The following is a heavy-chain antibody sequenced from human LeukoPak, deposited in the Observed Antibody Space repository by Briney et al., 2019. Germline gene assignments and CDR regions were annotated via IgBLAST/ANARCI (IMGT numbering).Heavy chain of an antibody. CDR2: IYSGGST. V-gene: IGHV3-53*01. CDR1: GLTVSNS. Sequence: GGSLRLSCVASGLTVSNSMSWVRQAPGKGLEWVSFIYSGGSTYYADSVKGRFTISRDNSKNTLYLQMNSLRADDTAVYYCARRAGAYSHPYDYWGQGTLVTVSS. J-gene: IGHJ4*02. CDR3: ARRAGAYSHPYDY. D-gene: IGHD4/OR15-4a*01.